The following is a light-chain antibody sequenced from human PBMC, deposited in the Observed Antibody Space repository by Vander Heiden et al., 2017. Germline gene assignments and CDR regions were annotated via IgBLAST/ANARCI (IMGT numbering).Light chain of an antibody. V-gene: IGKV2-28*01. CDR2: LAS. J-gene: IGKJ2*01. Sequence: IVMTQSPLSLLVTPGEPASISCRSSLSLLHSDGSTYLDWYLQKPGQSPQLLIYLASNRASGVPDRFSGGGSGTDFTLKISRVEAEDVGVYYCRQANHVPYIFGQGTKMEIK. CDR3: RQANHVPYI. CDR1: LSLLHSDGSTY.